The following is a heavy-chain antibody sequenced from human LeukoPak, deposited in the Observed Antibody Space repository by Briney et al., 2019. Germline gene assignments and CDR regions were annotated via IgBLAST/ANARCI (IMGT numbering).Heavy chain of an antibody. D-gene: IGHD3-10*01. CDR3: ARVCPLDYYGSGSYYTNWFDP. Sequence: SETLSLTCAVYGGSFSGYYWTWIRQPPGKGLEWIGEMNHSGSANYNPSLKSRVTISVDTSKNQFSLKLSSVTTADTAVYYCARVCPLDYYGSGSYYTNWFDPWGQGTLVTVSS. V-gene: IGHV4-34*01. CDR1: GGSFSGYY. CDR2: MNHSGSA. J-gene: IGHJ5*02.